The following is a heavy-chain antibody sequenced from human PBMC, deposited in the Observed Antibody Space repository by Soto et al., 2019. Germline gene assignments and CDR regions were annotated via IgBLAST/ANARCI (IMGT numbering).Heavy chain of an antibody. J-gene: IGHJ6*02. CDR3: ARLGATVTLGRHGMDV. D-gene: IGHD4-17*01. Sequence: PSETLSLTCTVSGGSISSSSYYWCWIRQPPGKGLEWIGSIYYSGSTYYNPSLKSRVTISVDTSKNQFSLKLSSVTAADTAVYYCARLGATVTLGRHGMDVWGQGTTVTVSS. CDR1: GGSISSSSYY. CDR2: IYYSGST. V-gene: IGHV4-39*01.